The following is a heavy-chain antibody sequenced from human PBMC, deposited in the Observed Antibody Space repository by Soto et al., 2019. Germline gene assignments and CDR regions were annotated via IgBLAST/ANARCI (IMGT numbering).Heavy chain of an antibody. D-gene: IGHD2-15*01. Sequence: GESLKISCNGSGYTFTSYWFNWVRQMPGKGLEWMGRIDPTDSYTNYNPSFQGHVTISADKSLSTAYLQWDSLRASDTATYYCARGGPQVVHNWVDPWGQGTLVTVSS. CDR2: IDPTDSYT. V-gene: IGHV5-10-1*01. J-gene: IGHJ5*02. CDR3: ARGGPQVVHNWVDP. CDR1: GYTFTSYW.